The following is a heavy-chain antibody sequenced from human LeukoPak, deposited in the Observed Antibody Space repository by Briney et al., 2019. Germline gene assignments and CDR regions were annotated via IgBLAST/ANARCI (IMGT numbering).Heavy chain of an antibody. CDR3: ARAYCSSTSCRGPFDY. V-gene: IGHV3-21*01. CDR1: GFTFSSYS. CDR2: ISSSSSYI. J-gene: IGHJ4*02. Sequence: GGSLRLSCAASGFTFSSYSMNWVRQAPGKGLEWVSSISSSSSYIYYADSVRGRFTISRDNAKNSQYLQMNSLRAEDTAVYYCARAYCSSTSCRGPFDYWGQGTLVTVSS. D-gene: IGHD2-2*01.